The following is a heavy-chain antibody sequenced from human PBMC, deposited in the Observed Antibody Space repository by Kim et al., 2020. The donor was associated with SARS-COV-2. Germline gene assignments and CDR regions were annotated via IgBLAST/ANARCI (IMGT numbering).Heavy chain of an antibody. CDR1: GFTFSSYG. J-gene: IGHJ4*02. V-gene: IGHV3-30*03. CDR3: ARGYRIPPDVVITSSIDY. D-gene: IGHD3-22*01. CDR2: ISYDGSNK. Sequence: GGSLRLSCAASGFTFSSYGMHWVRQAPGKGLEWVAVISYDGSNKYYADSVKGRFTISRDNSKNTLYLQMNSLRAEDTAVYYCARGYRIPPDVVITSSIDYWGQGTLVTVSS.